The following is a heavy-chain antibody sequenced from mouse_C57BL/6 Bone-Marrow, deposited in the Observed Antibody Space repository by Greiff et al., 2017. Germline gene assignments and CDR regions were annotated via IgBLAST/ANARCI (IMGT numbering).Heavy chain of an antibody. Sequence: VQLVESGAELVRPGASVTLSCKASGYTFTDYEMHWVKQTPVHGLEWIGAIDPETGGTAYNQKFKGKAILTADKSSSTAYMELRSLTSEDSAVYYCTGTWGYFDVWGTGTTVTVSS. D-gene: IGHD4-1*01. CDR1: GYTFTDYE. J-gene: IGHJ1*03. CDR3: TGTWGYFDV. CDR2: IDPETGGT. V-gene: IGHV1-15*01.